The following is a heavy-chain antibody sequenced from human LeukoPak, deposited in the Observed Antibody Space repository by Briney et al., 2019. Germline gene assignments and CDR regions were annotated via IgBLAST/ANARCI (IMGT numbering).Heavy chain of an antibody. CDR2: IYYSGST. CDR1: GGSASSGSYY. J-gene: IGHJ5*02. Sequence: SETMSLTCTVSGGSASSGSYYWSWIRQPPGKGLEWIGYIYYSGSTNYNPSLKSRVTISVDTSKNQFSLKLSSVTAADTAVYYCARSSWSGWFDPWGQGTLVTVSS. CDR3: ARSSWSGWFDP. D-gene: IGHD6-13*01. V-gene: IGHV4-61*01.